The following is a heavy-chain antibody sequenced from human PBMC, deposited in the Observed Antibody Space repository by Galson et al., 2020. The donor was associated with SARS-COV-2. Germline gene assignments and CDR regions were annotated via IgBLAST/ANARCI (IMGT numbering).Heavy chain of an antibody. CDR1: GFIFSMYD. CDR3: ANWGVGATVLSVY. CDR2: ISGSGDNT. Sequence: GGSLRLSCAASGFIFSMYDMTWVRQVPGKGLEWVSSISGSGDNTYYGDPVKGRFTISRDNSKNTLYLQMNSLRAADTAVYYCANWGVGATVLSVYWGQGTLVTVSS. J-gene: IGHJ4*02. D-gene: IGHD1-26*01. V-gene: IGHV3-23*01.